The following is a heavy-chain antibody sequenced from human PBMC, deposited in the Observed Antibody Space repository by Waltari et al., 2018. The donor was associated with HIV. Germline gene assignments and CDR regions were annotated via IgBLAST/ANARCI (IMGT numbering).Heavy chain of an antibody. J-gene: IGHJ6*02. CDR1: GYTFTTSP. CDR2: INPDTGET. CDR3: ARDWEDFYNYYGMDV. V-gene: IGHV1-3*01. D-gene: IGHD1-26*01. Sequence: QVQLVQSGAEVKKPRASVKVSCKASGYTFTTSPIHWVRQAPGQRLEWMGWINPDTGETKDSQKFQDRVTITGDTFASTVYLELSRLTAEDTAVYYCARDWEDFYNYYGMDVWGQGTTVTVSS.